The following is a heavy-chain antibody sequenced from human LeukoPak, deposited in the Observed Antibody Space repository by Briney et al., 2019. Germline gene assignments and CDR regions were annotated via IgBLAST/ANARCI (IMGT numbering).Heavy chain of an antibody. CDR2: IYHNGNR. J-gene: IGHJ4*02. CDR1: GYSISSGFY. D-gene: IGHD1-26*01. V-gene: IGHV4-38-2*01. Sequence: PSETLSLTCAVSGYSISSGFYWAWIRQPPGKGLEWIATIYHNGNRFYNPSLRSRVSISVDTSENAFSLNLSSVAAADTAVYYCARLFGSGSYKPPASTDYWGQGTLVTVSS. CDR3: ARLFGSGSYKPPASTDY.